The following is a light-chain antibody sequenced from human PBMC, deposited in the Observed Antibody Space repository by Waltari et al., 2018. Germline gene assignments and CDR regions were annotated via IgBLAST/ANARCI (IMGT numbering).Light chain of an antibody. Sequence: EIVMTQSPATLSVSPGERATISCRASESVTNNLAWYQKRPGHPPRLLIHGVVTRATEIAARFTGSGSGTEFTLTISNLQSEDFAVYYCQQYNNWPITFGGGTKVEIK. J-gene: IGKJ4*01. CDR1: ESVTNN. V-gene: IGKV3-15*01. CDR2: GVV. CDR3: QQYNNWPIT.